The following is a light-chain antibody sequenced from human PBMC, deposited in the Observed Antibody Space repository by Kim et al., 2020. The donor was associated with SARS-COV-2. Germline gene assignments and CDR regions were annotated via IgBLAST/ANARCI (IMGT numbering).Light chain of an antibody. J-gene: IGKJ5*01. V-gene: IGKV3-15*01. CDR1: QSVSSN. CDR3: QQYNNWSGT. Sequence: TLSVAPGERATLSCRASQSVSSNLAWYQQKPGQAPRLLIYGASTRATGIPARFSGSGSGTEFTLTISSLQSEDFAVYYCQQYNNWSGTFGQGTRLEIK. CDR2: GAS.